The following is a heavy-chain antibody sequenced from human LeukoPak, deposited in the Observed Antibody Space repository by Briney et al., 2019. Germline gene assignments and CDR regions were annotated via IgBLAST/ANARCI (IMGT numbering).Heavy chain of an antibody. Sequence: GGSLRLSCAASGFNFSSYGMHWVRQAPGKGLEWVAFIRYDGNNKYYADSVMGRFTIFRDNSKNSLYLQMNSLRAEDTAVYYCARDRVPYYYDSSPLGYWGQGTLVTVSS. V-gene: IGHV3-30*02. D-gene: IGHD3-22*01. CDR2: IRYDGNNK. CDR1: GFNFSSYG. J-gene: IGHJ4*02. CDR3: ARDRVPYYYDSSPLGY.